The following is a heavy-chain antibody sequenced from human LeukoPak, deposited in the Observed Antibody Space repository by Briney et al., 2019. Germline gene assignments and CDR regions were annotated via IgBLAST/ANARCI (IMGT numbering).Heavy chain of an antibody. CDR1: GYTFTSYA. Sequence: ASVKVSCKASGYTFTSYAISWVRQAPGQGLEWMGWISAYNGNTNYAQKLQGRVTMTTDTSTSTAYMELRSLRSDDTAVYYCARDRTYCSSTSCYAYGMDVWGQGTTVTVSS. V-gene: IGHV1-18*01. CDR2: ISAYNGNT. D-gene: IGHD2-2*01. CDR3: ARDRTYCSSTSCYAYGMDV. J-gene: IGHJ6*02.